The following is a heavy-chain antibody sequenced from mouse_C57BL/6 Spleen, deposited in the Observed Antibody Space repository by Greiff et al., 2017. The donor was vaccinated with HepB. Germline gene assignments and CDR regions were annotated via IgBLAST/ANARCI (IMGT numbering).Heavy chain of an antibody. CDR3: ARGEYDDGYYWFAY. CDR1: GYTFTSYW. J-gene: IGHJ3*01. Sequence: QVQLQQPGAELVRPGSSVKLSCKASGYTFTSYWMHWVKQRPIQGLEWIGNIDPSDSETHYNQKFKDKATLTVDKSSSTAYMQLSSLTSEDSAVYYGARGEYDDGYYWFAYWGQGTLVTVSA. CDR2: IDPSDSET. D-gene: IGHD2-3*01. V-gene: IGHV1-52*01.